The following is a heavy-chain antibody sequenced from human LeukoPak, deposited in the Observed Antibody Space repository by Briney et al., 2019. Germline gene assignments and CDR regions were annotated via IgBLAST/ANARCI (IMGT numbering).Heavy chain of an antibody. V-gene: IGHV1-8*01. CDR3: ARFSYDSSGYYHGGVDY. J-gene: IGHJ4*02. Sequence: GASVKVSCKASVYTFTSYDINWVRQAPGQGREWMGWMNPNSGNTGYAQKFQGRVTMTRNTSISTPYMELSSMRSEDTAVYYCARFSYDSSGYYHGGVDYWGQGTLVTVSS. CDR2: MNPNSGNT. CDR1: VYTFTSYD. D-gene: IGHD3-22*01.